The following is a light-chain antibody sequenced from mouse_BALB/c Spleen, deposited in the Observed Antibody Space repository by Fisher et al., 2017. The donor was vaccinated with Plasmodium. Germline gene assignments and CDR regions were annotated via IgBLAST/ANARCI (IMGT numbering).Light chain of an antibody. CDR2: YAS. J-gene: IGKJ2*01. Sequence: DIVLTQSPATLSVTPGDSVSLSCRASQFIGNNLHWYQQKSLESPRLLIKYASQSISGIPYRSSGSGSVTDFTLNINSVETEDFGIYFCQQSNSWPYTFGGGTKLEIK. CDR1: QFIGNN. V-gene: IGKV5-43*01. CDR3: QQSNSWPYT.